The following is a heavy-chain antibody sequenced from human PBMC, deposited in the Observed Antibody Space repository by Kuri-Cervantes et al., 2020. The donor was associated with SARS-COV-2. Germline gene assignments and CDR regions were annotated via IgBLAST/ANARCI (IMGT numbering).Heavy chain of an antibody. D-gene: IGHD2-15*01. J-gene: IGHJ4*02. CDR3: AKTLPQPSAYFDY. CDR1: GFTFSSYS. CDR2: ISSSSSYI. V-gene: IGHV3-21*04. Sequence: GGSLRLSCAASGFTFSSYSMNWVRQAPGKGLEWVSSISSSSSYIYYADSVKGRFTISRDNAKNSLYLQMNSLRAEDTAVYYCAKTLPQPSAYFDYWGQGTLVTVSS.